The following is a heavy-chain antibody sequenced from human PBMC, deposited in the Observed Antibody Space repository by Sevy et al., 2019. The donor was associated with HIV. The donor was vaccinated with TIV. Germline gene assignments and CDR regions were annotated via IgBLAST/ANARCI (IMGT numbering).Heavy chain of an antibody. Sequence: GGSLRLSCAASAFSLSNYYMTWVRQAPGKGLEWVANIKQGGNEQFYLETVKGRFTISRDESKNSVYLQMNSLRAEDTAVYYCAREGVIYDDDGRDFDDAFDIWGHGTMVTVSS. J-gene: IGHJ3*02. CDR1: AFSLSNYY. CDR2: IKQGGNEQ. D-gene: IGHD2-21*01. CDR3: AREGVIYDDDGRDFDDAFDI. V-gene: IGHV3-7*01.